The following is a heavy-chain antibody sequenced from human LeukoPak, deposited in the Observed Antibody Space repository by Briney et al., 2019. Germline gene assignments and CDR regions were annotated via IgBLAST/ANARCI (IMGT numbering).Heavy chain of an antibody. CDR3: ARGRGPYYDSSGTDAFDI. V-gene: IGHV1-2*02. CDR1: GYTFTGYY. J-gene: IGHJ3*02. CDR2: INPNSGGT. D-gene: IGHD3-22*01. Sequence: ASVKVSCKASGYTFTGYYMHWVRQAPGQGLEWMGWINPNSGGTNYAQKFQGRVTMTRNTSISTAYMELSSLRSEDTAVYYCARGRGPYYDSSGTDAFDIWGQGTMVTVSS.